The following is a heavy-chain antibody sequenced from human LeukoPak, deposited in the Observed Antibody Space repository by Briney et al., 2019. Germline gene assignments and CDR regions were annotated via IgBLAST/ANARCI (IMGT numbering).Heavy chain of an antibody. D-gene: IGHD3-9*01. Sequence: ASVKVSCKASGYTFTSYGISWVRQAPGQGLEWMGWISAYNGNTNYAQKLQGRVTMTRDTSTSTVYMELSSLRSEDTAVYYCARDSSGLLRYSFVDYWGQGTLVTVSS. CDR1: GYTFTSYG. CDR3: ARDSSGLLRYSFVDY. CDR2: ISAYNGNT. V-gene: IGHV1-18*01. J-gene: IGHJ4*02.